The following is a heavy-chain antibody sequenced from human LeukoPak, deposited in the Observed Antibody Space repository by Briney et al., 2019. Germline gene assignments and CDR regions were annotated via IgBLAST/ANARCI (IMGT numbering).Heavy chain of an antibody. V-gene: IGHV1-46*01. CDR1: GYSLTNYY. D-gene: IGHD5-12*01. J-gene: IGHJ4*02. CDR3: ARGAPTTRIGAGRFDY. CDR2: INPSGGST. Sequence: GASVKVSCKAFGYSLTNYYVHWVRQAPGQELEWMGEINPSGGSTSYAQKFQGRITVTRDTYTNTVYMDLSSLRSEDTATYYCARGAPTTRIGAGRFDYWGQGSLLTVAS.